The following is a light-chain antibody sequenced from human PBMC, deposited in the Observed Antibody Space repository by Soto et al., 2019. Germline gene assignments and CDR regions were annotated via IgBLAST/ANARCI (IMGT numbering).Light chain of an antibody. CDR3: QKSYMTPWT. V-gene: IGKV4-1*01. Sequence: DIVMTQSPDSLAVSLGESSTISCESSQSFLYRSNYKSYLSWYQQRPGQPPRLLIYWASIRESGVPDRFSGSGSGTFFTLTISSLQVEDVAVYYCQKSYMTPWTFGQGTKVDIK. CDR1: QSFLYRSNYKSY. J-gene: IGKJ1*01. CDR2: WAS.